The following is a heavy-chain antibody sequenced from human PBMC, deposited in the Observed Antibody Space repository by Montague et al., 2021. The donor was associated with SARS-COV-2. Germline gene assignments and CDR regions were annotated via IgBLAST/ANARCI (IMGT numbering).Heavy chain of an antibody. V-gene: IGHV4-4*08. CDR2: VYSSGIT. Sequence: SETLSLTCTVSSDSINSYYWGWIRQPPGKRLEWLGYVYSSGITNYNPSLNSRIAISVDTSKNQFSLMLDSVTAADTAIYYCATLTQSNGDFWGQGALVTVS. J-gene: IGHJ4*02. CDR3: ATLTQSNGDF. CDR1: SDSINSYY. D-gene: IGHD4/OR15-4a*01.